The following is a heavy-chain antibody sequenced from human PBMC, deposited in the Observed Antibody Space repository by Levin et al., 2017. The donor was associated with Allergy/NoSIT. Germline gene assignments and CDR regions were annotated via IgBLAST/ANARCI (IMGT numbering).Heavy chain of an antibody. CDR3: ARQFPYSGGYYWDY. CDR1: GFTFTNSD. D-gene: IGHD3-22*01. V-gene: IGHV3-23*01. CDR2: ISASGRST. Sequence: GESLKISCAASGFTFTNSDMTWVRQAPGKGLEWVSAISASGRSTFYADSVKGRFTISRDNSKNTLFLEMNSLRVEDTALYYCARQFPYSGGYYWDYWGQGSLVTVSS. J-gene: IGHJ4*02.